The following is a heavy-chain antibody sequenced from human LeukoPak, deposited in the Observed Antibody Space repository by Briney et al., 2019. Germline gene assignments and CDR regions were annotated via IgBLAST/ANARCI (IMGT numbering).Heavy chain of an antibody. CDR3: ARARAPFDI. J-gene: IGHJ3*02. CDR1: GFTFSSYA. CDR2: ISYDGSNK. V-gene: IGHV3-30-3*01. Sequence: GGSLRLSCAASGFTFSSYAMHWVRQAPGKGLEWVAVISYDGSNKYYADSVKGRFTTSRDNSKNTLYLQMNSLRAEDTAVYYCARARAPFDIWGQGTMVTVSS.